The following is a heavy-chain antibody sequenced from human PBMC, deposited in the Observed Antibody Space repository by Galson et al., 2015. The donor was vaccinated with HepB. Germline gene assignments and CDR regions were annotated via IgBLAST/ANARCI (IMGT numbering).Heavy chain of an antibody. CDR2: ISYDGSNK. CDR3: ASDRRDGYGPRRISRMDL. D-gene: IGHD5-24*01. J-gene: IGHJ2*01. CDR1: GFTFSSYA. V-gene: IGHV3-30-3*01. Sequence: SLRLSCAASGFTFSSYAMHWVRQAPGKGLEWVAVISYDGSNKYYADSVKGRFTISSDNSKTTLYLQMNSLRAEDTAVYYCASDRRDGYGPRRISRMDLCSRATLVTVSS.